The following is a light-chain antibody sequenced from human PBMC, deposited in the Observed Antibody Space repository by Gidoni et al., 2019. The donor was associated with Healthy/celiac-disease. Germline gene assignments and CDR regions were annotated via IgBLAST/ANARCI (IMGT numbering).Light chain of an antibody. Sequence: DIQMTQSHSTLSASVGDRVTITCRASQSISSWLAWYQQKPGKAPKLLIYDASSLESGVPSRFSCSGSGTEFTRTIGSLQPDNFATYYCQQYNSYRYTFGQGTKLEIK. J-gene: IGKJ2*01. CDR2: DAS. CDR3: QQYNSYRYT. V-gene: IGKV1-5*01. CDR1: QSISSW.